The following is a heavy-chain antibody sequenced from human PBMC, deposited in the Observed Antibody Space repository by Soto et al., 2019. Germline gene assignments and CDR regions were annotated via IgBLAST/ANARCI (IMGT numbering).Heavy chain of an antibody. J-gene: IGHJ3*01. V-gene: IGHV3-23*01. CDR2: ISDPVTST. Sequence: GGSLRLSCAASGFTFGNYAMNWVRQAPGKGLEWISSISDPVTSTYYANSVKGRFSMSRDNSKNTLFLQMNRLRADDTAVYFCAKELVTPSDVFDLWGRGTLVTVSS. CDR1: GFTFGNYA. D-gene: IGHD2-21*02. CDR3: AKELVTPSDVFDL.